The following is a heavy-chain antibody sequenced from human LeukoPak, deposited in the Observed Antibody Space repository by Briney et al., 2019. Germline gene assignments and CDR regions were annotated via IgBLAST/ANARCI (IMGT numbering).Heavy chain of an antibody. D-gene: IGHD3-22*01. V-gene: IGHV1-8*03. Sequence: ASVKVSCKASGYTLTSYDISWVRQATGQGLEWVGWMNPNSGTTAYAQKFQGRVTITRNTSISTAYMMLSSLRSEDTAIYYCAREDYYDSGSNDYWGQGTLVTVSS. CDR2: MNPNSGTT. CDR3: AREDYYDSGSNDY. J-gene: IGHJ4*02. CDR1: GYTLTSYD.